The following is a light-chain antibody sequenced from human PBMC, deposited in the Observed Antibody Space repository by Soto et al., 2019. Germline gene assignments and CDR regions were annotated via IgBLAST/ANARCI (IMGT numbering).Light chain of an antibody. J-gene: IGKJ1*01. CDR2: DAS. CDR1: QSVSSY. CDR3: QQRSNWQRT. Sequence: EIVLTQSPATLSLSPGERVTLSCRASQSVSSYLAWFQQKPGQAPRLLIYDASNRATGIPARFSGSGSGTDFSLTISSLEPEDCAVYYCQQRSNWQRTFGQGTKVEIK. V-gene: IGKV3-11*01.